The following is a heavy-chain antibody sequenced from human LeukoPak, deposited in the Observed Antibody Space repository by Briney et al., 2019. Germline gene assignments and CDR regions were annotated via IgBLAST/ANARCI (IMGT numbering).Heavy chain of an antibody. CDR2: INPSGGST. V-gene: IGHV1-46*01. CDR1: GYTFTGYY. CDR3: ARDISGGYNEGY. Sequence: ASVKVSCKASGYTFTGYYMHWVRQAPGQGLEWMGIINPSGGSTSYAQKFQGRVTMTRDTPTSTVYMELSSLRSEDTAVYYCARDISGGYNEGYWGQGTLVTVSS. J-gene: IGHJ4*02. D-gene: IGHD1-26*01.